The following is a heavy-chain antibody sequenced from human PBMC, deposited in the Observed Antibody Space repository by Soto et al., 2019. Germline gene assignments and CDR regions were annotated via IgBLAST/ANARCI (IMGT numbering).Heavy chain of an antibody. V-gene: IGHV3-30*18. Sequence: QVQLVESGGGVVQPGRSLRLSCAASGFTFSNFGMHWVRQAPGKGLEWVAVISSDGSDKYYSDSVKGRFTISRDNSKNTLYLQMNSLRVEDTAVYYCAKGSDAARQELDYWGQGTPVTVSP. CDR3: AKGSDAARQELDY. CDR2: ISSDGSDK. CDR1: GFTFSNFG. D-gene: IGHD6-6*01. J-gene: IGHJ4*02.